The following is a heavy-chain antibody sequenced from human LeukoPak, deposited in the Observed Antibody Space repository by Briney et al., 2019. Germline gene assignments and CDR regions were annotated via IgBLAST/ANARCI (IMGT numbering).Heavy chain of an antibody. D-gene: IGHD5-18*01. CDR3: ASESDTAMAYFDF. CDR1: GFTFSGYS. V-gene: IGHV3-48*04. CDR2: ISSSGSSI. J-gene: IGHJ4*02. Sequence: GGSLRLSCAGSGFTFSGYSLNWVRQAPGKGLEWVSYISSSGSSIYYADSVKGRFTISRDNAKNSLYLQMNSLRAEDTAVYYCASESDTAMAYFDFWGQGTLVTVSS.